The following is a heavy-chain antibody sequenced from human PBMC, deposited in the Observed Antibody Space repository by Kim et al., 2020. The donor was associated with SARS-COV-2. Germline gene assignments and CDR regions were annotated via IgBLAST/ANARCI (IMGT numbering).Heavy chain of an antibody. D-gene: IGHD3-10*01. Sequence: GGSLRLSCAASGFTFSSYGMHWVRQAPGKGLEWVAVISYDGSNKYYADSVKGRFTISRDNSKNTLYLQMNSLRAEDTAVYYCAKCYYGSGSYYLFDYWGQGTLVTVSS. CDR1: GFTFSSYG. V-gene: IGHV3-30*18. CDR2: ISYDGSNK. CDR3: AKCYYGSGSYYLFDY. J-gene: IGHJ4*02.